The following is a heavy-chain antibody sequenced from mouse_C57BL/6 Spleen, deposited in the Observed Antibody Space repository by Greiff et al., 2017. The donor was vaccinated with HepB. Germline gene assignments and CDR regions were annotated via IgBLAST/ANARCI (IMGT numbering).Heavy chain of an antibody. CDR1: GFTFTDYY. V-gene: IGHV7-3*01. CDR3: ASGPPGNYFDY. CDR2: IRNKANGYTT. Sequence: VHLVESGGGLVQPGGSLSLSCAASGFTFTDYYMSWVRQPPGKALEWLGFIRNKANGYTTEYSASVKGRFTISRDNSQSILYLQMNALRAEDSATYYCASGPPGNYFDYWGQGTTLTVSS. J-gene: IGHJ2*01. D-gene: IGHD4-1*01.